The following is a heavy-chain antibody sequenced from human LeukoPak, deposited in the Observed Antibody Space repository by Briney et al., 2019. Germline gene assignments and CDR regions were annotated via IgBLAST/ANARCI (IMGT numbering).Heavy chain of an antibody. J-gene: IGHJ5*02. Sequence: SVKVSCKASGGTFSSYAISWVRQAPGQGLEWMGGIIPIFGTANYAQKFQGRVTITADESTGTAYMELSSLRSEDTAVYYCARSGGEVGAQEFDPWGQGTLVTVSP. D-gene: IGHD1-26*01. CDR1: GGTFSSYA. CDR2: IIPIFGTA. CDR3: ARSGGEVGAQEFDP. V-gene: IGHV1-69*13.